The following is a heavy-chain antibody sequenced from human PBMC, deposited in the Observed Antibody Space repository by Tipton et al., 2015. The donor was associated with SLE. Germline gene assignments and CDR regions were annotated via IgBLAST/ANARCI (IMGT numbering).Heavy chain of an antibody. V-gene: IGHV4-39*07. J-gene: IGHJ2*01. D-gene: IGHD1-26*01. CDR3: AREVGVTTDRWYFDL. CDR1: GDSISSSGSIGGSAYF. CDR2: IYYTERT. Sequence: TLSLTCTVSGDSISSSGSIGGSAYFWAWVRQTPWKGLEWIGSIYYTERTYYNPSLKSRVTISVDTSVNQVSLTLKSVTAADTALYYCAREVGVTTDRWYFDLWGRGTLVTVSS.